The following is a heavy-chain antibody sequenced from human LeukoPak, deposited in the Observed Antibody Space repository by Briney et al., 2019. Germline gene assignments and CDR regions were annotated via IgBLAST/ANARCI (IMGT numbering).Heavy chain of an antibody. D-gene: IGHD3-16*02. CDR2: IIPIFGTA. CDR1: GGTFSSYA. CDR3: ARTSYDYVWGSYRLFDY. J-gene: IGHJ4*02. V-gene: IGHV1-69*13. Sequence: SVKVSCKASGGTFSSYAISWVRQAPGQGLEWMGGIIPIFGTANYAQKFQGRVTITADESTSTTYMELSSLRSEDTAVYYCARTSYDYVWGSYRLFDYWGQGTLVTVSS.